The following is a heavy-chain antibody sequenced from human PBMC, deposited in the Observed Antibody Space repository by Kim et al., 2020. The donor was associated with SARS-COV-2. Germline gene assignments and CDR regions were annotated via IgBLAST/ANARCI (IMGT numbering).Heavy chain of an antibody. Sequence: SETLSLTCTVSGGSISSSSYYWGWIRQPPGKGLEWIGSIYYSGSTYYNPSLKSRVTISVDTSKNQFSLKLSSVTAADTAVYYCASIPLIVVVPAAINSAAACIDYWGQGTLGTVSS. CDR1: GGSISSSSYY. D-gene: IGHD2-2*02. J-gene: IGHJ4*02. CDR3: ASIPLIVVVPAAINSAAACIDY. CDR2: IYYSGST. V-gene: IGHV4-39*01.